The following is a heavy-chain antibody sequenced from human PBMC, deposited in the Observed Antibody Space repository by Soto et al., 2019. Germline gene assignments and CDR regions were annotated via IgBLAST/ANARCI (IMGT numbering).Heavy chain of an antibody. CDR3: AASSAIAASGYFKF. CDR2: ISPLFSTT. V-gene: IGHV1-69*01. D-gene: IGHD6-13*01. J-gene: IGHJ4*02. CDR1: GDLFNNHA. Sequence: QVQLVQSGAEVKEPGSSVKVSCKASGDLFNNHAFNWVRQAPGQGLEWMGRISPLFSTTNYAQKFQGRVTIGADELTNIFYLEVNNLESDDTSMYYCAASSAIAASGYFKFWGQGTLVTVSP.